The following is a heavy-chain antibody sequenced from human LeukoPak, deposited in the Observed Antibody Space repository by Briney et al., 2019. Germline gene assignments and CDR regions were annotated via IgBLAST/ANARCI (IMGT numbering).Heavy chain of an antibody. D-gene: IGHD3-3*01. CDR2: ISSSSSYI. CDR1: GFTFSSYS. Sequence: GGSLRLSCAASGFTFSSYSMNWVRQAPGKGLEWVSSISSSSSYIYYADSVKGRFTISRDNAKNSLYLQMNSLRAEDTAVYYCARETTYDFWSGYYDKPDAFDIWGQGTMVTVSS. J-gene: IGHJ3*02. V-gene: IGHV3-21*01. CDR3: ARETTYDFWSGYYDKPDAFDI.